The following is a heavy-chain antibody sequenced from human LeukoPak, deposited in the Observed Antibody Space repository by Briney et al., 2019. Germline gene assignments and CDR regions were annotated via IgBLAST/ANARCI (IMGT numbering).Heavy chain of an antibody. CDR1: GGSISSSSYD. D-gene: IGHD6-13*01. V-gene: IGHV4-39*07. CDR3: ARVPPRQQLAPFDY. Sequence: KPSETLSLTCTVSGGSISSSSYDWGWIRQPPGKGLEWIGSIYYSGRTYYNPSLKSRVTISVDTSKNQFSLKLSSVTAADTAVYYCARVPPRQQLAPFDYWGQGTLVTVSS. CDR2: IYYSGRT. J-gene: IGHJ4*02.